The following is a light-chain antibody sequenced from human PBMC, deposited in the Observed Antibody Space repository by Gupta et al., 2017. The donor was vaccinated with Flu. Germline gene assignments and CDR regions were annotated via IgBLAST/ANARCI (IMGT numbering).Light chain of an antibody. J-gene: IGKJ4*01. CDR1: QSVSTH. CDR3: EHQNYCPIT. Sequence: EIVITQSPATLSVSPGESSTLACRASQSVSTHLAWYQQRPGQAPRLLIYKRSTRANGIPTRFSGSGSGTEFTLTISSLQSEDFGIYCCEHQNYCPITFGGGTKVIIK. V-gene: IGKV3-15*01. CDR2: KRS.